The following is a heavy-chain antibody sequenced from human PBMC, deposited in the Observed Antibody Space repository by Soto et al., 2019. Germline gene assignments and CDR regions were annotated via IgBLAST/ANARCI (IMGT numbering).Heavy chain of an antibody. CDR1: GDTFTSYY. CDR2: INPHGGST. V-gene: IGHV1-46*01. J-gene: IGHJ5*02. D-gene: IGHD3-3*01. Sequence: WASVKVSCKAPGDTFTSYYLNWVRQAPGQGLEWMGVINPHGGSTKYAQKFQGRITTTRDTSRSTVYMELSSLRSDDTAIYYCARSSGGNFGIIIEGSNWFDPWGQGTLVTVSS. CDR3: ARSSGGNFGIIIEGSNWFDP.